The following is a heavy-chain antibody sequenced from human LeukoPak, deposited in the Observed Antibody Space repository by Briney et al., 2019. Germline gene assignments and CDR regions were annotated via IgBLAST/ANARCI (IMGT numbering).Heavy chain of an antibody. V-gene: IGHV1-8*03. CDR1: GYTFTSYD. J-gene: IGHJ4*02. CDR3: ARVRYCSGGSCPYYFDY. D-gene: IGHD2-15*01. Sequence: ASVTVSRKASGYTFTSYDINWVRQATGQGLEWMGWMNPNSGNTGYAQKFQGRVTITRNTSISTAYMELSSLRSEDTAVYYCARVRYCSGGSCPYYFDYWGEGTLVTVSS. CDR2: MNPNSGNT.